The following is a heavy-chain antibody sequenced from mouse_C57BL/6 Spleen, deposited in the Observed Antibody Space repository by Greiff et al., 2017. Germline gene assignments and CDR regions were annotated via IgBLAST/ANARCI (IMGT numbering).Heavy chain of an antibody. CDR2: IYPGSGNT. V-gene: IGHV1-66*01. Sequence: QVQLQQSGPELVKPGASVKISCKASGYSFTSYYIHWVKQRPGQGLEWIGWIYPGSGNTKYNEKFKGKATLTADTSSSTAYMQLSSLTSEDSAVYYCAQGYGSSWCAYWGQGTLVTVSA. CDR3: AQGYGSSWCAY. D-gene: IGHD1-1*01. J-gene: IGHJ3*01. CDR1: GYSFTSYY.